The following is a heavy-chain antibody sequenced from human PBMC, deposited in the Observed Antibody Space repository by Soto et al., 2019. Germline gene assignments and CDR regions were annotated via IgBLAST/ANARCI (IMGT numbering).Heavy chain of an antibody. D-gene: IGHD3-22*01. CDR1: GGTFCSYA. J-gene: IGHJ4*02. V-gene: IGHV1-69*01. CDR3: ARDQGRYYDSSGYSVGY. CDR2: IIPIFGTA. Sequence: QVQLVQSGAEVKKPGSSVKVSCKASGGTFCSYAISWVRQAPGQGLEWMGGIIPIFGTANYAQKFQGRVTITADESTSTAYMELSSLRSEDTAVYYCARDQGRYYDSSGYSVGYWGQGTLVTVSS.